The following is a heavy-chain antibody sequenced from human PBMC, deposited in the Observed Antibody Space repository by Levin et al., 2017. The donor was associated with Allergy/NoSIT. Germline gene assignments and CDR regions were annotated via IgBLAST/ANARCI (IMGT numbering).Heavy chain of an antibody. J-gene: IGHJ2*01. D-gene: IGHD4-11*01. CDR2: IGTAGDT. CDR1: GFTFSSYD. Sequence: GESLKISCAASGFTFSSYDMHWVRQAKGKGLEWVSAIGTAGDTYYPGSVKGRFTISRENAKNSLYLQMNSLRAGDTAVYYCARGHYSDWYFDLWGRGTLVTVSS. CDR3: ARGHYSDWYFDL. V-gene: IGHV3-13*01.